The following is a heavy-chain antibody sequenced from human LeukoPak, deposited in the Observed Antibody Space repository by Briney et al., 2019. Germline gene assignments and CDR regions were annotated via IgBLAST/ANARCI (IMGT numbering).Heavy chain of an antibody. J-gene: IGHJ1*01. D-gene: IGHD6-6*01. Sequence: PSETLSLTRTVSGGSISSYYWSWIRQPPGKGLEWIGYIYTSGSTNYNPSLKSRVTISVDTSKNQFSLKLSSVTAADTAVYYCARGPSHSSSSPYFQHWGQGALVTVSS. CDR1: GGSISSYY. V-gene: IGHV4-4*09. CDR3: ARGPSHSSSSPYFQH. CDR2: IYTSGST.